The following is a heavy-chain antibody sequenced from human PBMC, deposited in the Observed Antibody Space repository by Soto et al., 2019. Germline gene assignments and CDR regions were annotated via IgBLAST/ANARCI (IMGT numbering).Heavy chain of an antibody. Sequence: GGSLRLSCAASGFTFSSYAMSWVRQAPGKGLEWVSAISGSGGSTYYADSVKGRFTISRDNSKNTLYLQMNSLRAEDTAVYYCAKSTSLLMVYATLSYYFDYWGQGTLVPVCS. J-gene: IGHJ4*02. CDR1: GFTFSSYA. CDR3: AKSTSLLMVYATLSYYFDY. V-gene: IGHV3-23*01. CDR2: ISGSGGST. D-gene: IGHD2-8*01.